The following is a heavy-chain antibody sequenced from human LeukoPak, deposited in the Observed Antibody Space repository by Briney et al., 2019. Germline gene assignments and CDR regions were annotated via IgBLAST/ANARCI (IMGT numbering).Heavy chain of an antibody. CDR1: GFIVSSSY. Sequence: GGSLRLSCTASGFIVSSSYMSWVRQAPGKGLEWVSIIYSGGSTYYADSVKGRFTISRDNSKNTLYLQMNSLRAEDTAVYYCARDGIAAAGHNWFDPWGQGTLVTVSS. CDR2: IYSGGST. V-gene: IGHV3-53*01. D-gene: IGHD6-13*01. CDR3: ARDGIAAAGHNWFDP. J-gene: IGHJ5*02.